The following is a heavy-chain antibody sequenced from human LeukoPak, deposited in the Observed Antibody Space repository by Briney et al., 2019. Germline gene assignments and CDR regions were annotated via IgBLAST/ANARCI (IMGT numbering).Heavy chain of an antibody. CDR2: INHSGST. D-gene: IGHD5-12*01. J-gene: IGHJ4*02. V-gene: IGHV4-34*01. CDR3: ARGIVATTPHFDY. Sequence: PSETLSLTCAVYGGSFSGYYWSWIRQPPGKGLEWIGEINHSGSTNYNPSLKSRVTISVDTSKNQVSLKLSSVTAADTAVYSCARGIVATTPHFDYWGQGTLVTVSS. CDR1: GGSFSGYY.